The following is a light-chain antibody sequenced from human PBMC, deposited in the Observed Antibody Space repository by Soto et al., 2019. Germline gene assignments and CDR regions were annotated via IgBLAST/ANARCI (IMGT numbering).Light chain of an antibody. CDR2: DAS. J-gene: IGKJ5*01. Sequence: EIVMTQSPATLSVSPGERATLSCRASRSVKTNLAWYQQNPGQAPRLLIYDASTRATNVSARFSGSGSGTEFTLTISSLQSEDFALYYCQQYNHWPPITFGPGTRLEIK. CDR3: QQYNHWPPIT. V-gene: IGKV3-15*01. CDR1: RSVKTN.